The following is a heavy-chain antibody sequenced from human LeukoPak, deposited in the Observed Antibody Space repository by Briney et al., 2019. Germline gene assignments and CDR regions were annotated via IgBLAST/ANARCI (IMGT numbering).Heavy chain of an antibody. CDR3: ARMELPYYFDY. V-gene: IGHV1-18*01. D-gene: IGHD1-26*01. J-gene: IGHJ4*02. Sequence: ASVKVSCKASGYTFTSYGISWVRQAPGQGLEWMGWISAYNGNTNYAQKLQGGVTMTTVTSTSTAYMELRSLRSDDTAVYYCARMELPYYFDYWGQGTLVTVSS. CDR2: ISAYNGNT. CDR1: GYTFTSYG.